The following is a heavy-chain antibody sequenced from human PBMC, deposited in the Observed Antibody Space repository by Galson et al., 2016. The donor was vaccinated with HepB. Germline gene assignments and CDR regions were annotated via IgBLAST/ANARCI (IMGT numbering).Heavy chain of an antibody. CDR2: LTIYNGNT. V-gene: IGHV1-18*01. D-gene: IGHD5-24*01. CDR1: GSFFSSYG. J-gene: IGHJ5*02. Sequence: SVKVSCKASGSFFSSYGVSWLRQAPGQGFEWMGWLTIYNGNTTFAQKFQDRLTMTRDTSTSTAYMQMSSLRPDDTAVYYCARVGVGGDGHNYVSWGQGTQVIVTA. CDR3: ARVGVGGDGHNYVS.